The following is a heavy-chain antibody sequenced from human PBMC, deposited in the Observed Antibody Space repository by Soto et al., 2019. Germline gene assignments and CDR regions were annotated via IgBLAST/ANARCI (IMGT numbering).Heavy chain of an antibody. Sequence: SVKVSCKASGGTFSSYTSSWVRQAPGQGLEWMGRIIPILGIANYAQKFQGRVTITADKSTSTAYMELSSLRSEDTAVYYCAREYLDEGYCSGGSCYWVDYWGQGTLVTVSS. V-gene: IGHV1-69*04. J-gene: IGHJ4*02. CDR3: AREYLDEGYCSGGSCYWVDY. CDR1: GGTFSSYT. D-gene: IGHD2-15*01. CDR2: IIPILGIA.